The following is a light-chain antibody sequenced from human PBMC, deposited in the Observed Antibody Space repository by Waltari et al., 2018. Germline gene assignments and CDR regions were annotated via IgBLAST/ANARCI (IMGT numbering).Light chain of an antibody. CDR2: SND. V-gene: IGLV1-44*01. CDR1: RYNIGSNS. CDR3: AAWDDSVNGHWV. Sequence: QSVLTQPPSVSGTPGQRVTISCSGSRYNIGSNSVNWYQQLPGTAPKLLIDSNDQPPSGVPDRFSGSKSGTSASLAISGLQSEDEADYYCAAWDDSVNGHWVFGGGTKLTVL. J-gene: IGLJ3*02.